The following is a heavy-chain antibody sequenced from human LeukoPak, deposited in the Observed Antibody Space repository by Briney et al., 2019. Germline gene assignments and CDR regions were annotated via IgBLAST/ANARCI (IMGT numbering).Heavy chain of an antibody. CDR3: AKDRWDSTTTFDY. V-gene: IGHV3-23*01. Sequence: GGSLRLSCAASGFTFTSYSMSWVRQAPGKGLEWVSGTSDRGDYTYYADSVKGRFTISRDNSKNTLYLQMNSLRAEDTAVYYCAKDRWDSTTTFDYWGQGTLVTVSS. CDR2: TSDRGDYT. CDR1: GFTFTSYS. D-gene: IGHD4-17*01. J-gene: IGHJ4*02.